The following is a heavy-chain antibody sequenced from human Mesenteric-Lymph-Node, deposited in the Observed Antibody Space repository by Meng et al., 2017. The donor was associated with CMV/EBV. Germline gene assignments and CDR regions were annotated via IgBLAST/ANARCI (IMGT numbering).Heavy chain of an antibody. CDR1: GYFSSHY. J-gene: IGHJ1*01. D-gene: IGHD2-2*03. CDR3: ARSGYCSSTSCLGNFQH. CDR2: ITHSGST. Sequence: GYFSSHYWSWIRQPPGKGLEWIGEITHSGSTNYNPSLKSRVTISIDTSKNQFSLKLSSVTAADTAVYYCARSGYCSSTSCLGNFQHWGQGNMVTVSS. V-gene: IGHV4-34*01.